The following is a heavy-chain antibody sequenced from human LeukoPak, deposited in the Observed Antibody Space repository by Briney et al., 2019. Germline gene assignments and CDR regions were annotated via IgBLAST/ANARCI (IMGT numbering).Heavy chain of an antibody. J-gene: IGHJ5*01. CDR1: DYTLSSFG. CDR3: AREKGWFDS. V-gene: IGHV1-18*01. Sequence: ASVKVSCKAPDYTLSSFGISWVRQAPGQGLEWMGWISAYNGNTNYAQKLQGRVTMTTDIPTSTAYMELRSLRSDDTAVYYCAREKGWFDSWGQGTLVTVSS. CDR2: ISAYNGNT.